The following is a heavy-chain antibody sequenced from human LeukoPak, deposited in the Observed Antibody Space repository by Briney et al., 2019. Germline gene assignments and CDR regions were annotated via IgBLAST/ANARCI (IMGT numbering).Heavy chain of an antibody. CDR1: GASIASHSW. CDR3: AYNRNFALDN. V-gene: IGHV4/OR15-8*01. J-gene: IGHJ4*01. D-gene: IGHD1-14*01. CDR2: VYHSGGA. Sequence: PSETLSLTCAVSGASIASHSWWSWVRQPPGKGLEWIGEVYHSGGANYKPSLKSRVAISVDTSRNHFSLKLTSVTAADTAVYFCAYNRNFALDNWGQGTLVTVSS.